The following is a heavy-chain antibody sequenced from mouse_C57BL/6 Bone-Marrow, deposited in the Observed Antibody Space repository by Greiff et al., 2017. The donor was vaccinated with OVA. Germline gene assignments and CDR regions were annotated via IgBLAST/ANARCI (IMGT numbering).Heavy chain of an antibody. CDR2: IDPENGDT. Sequence: EVQLQESGAELVRPGASVKLSCTASGFNIKDDYMHWVKERPEQGLEWIGWIDPENGDTEYASKFQGKATITVDTSSKTVYLHLSSLTSEDTAVYYCTTYRYWGQGTTLTVSS. V-gene: IGHV14-4*01. J-gene: IGHJ2*01. CDR3: TTYRY. CDR1: GFNIKDDY.